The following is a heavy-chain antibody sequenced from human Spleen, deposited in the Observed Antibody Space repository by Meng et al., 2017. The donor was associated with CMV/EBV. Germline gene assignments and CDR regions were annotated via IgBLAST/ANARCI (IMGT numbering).Heavy chain of an antibody. Sequence: YTFSDYGRSWLRQAPGQGLEWMGWIHTYNGKTKYAQKFQDRVTMTRDTSMSTAYLEFWSLRSDDTAMYYCARDDCSGGSCYSDPFDHWGQGTLVTVSS. J-gene: IGHJ4*02. D-gene: IGHD2-15*01. V-gene: IGHV1-18*01. CDR1: YTFSDYG. CDR2: IHTYNGKT. CDR3: ARDDCSGGSCYSDPFDH.